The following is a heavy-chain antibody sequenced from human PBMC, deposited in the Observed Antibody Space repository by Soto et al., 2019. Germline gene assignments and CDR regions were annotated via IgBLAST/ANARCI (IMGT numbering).Heavy chain of an antibody. D-gene: IGHD3-3*01. V-gene: IGHV1-58*01. CDR2: IVVGSGNT. CDR3: AADRNYDFWSGSQNGMDV. J-gene: IGHJ6*02. Sequence: SVKVSCKASGFTFTSSAVQWVRQARGQRLEWIGWIVVGSGNTNYAQKFQERVTITRDMSTSTAYMELSSLRSEDTAVYYCAADRNYDFWSGSQNGMDVWGQGTTVTVSS. CDR1: GFTFTSSA.